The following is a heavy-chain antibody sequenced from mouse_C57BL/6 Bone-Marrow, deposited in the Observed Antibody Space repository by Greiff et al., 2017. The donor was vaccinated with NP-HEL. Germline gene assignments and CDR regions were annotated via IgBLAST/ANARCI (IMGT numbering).Heavy chain of an antibody. CDR2: IDPETGGT. V-gene: IGHV1-15*01. Sequence: VQLQQSGAELVRPGASVTLSCKASGYTFTDYEMHWVKQTPVHGLEWIGAIDPETGGTAYNQKFKGKAILTADKSSSTAYMELRSLTSEDSAVYYCTKGYYGWVAYWGQGTLVTVSA. J-gene: IGHJ3*01. CDR3: TKGYYGWVAY. D-gene: IGHD1-1*01. CDR1: GYTFTDYE.